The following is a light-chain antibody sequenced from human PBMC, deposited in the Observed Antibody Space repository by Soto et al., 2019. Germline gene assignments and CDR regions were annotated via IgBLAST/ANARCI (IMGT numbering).Light chain of an antibody. CDR1: SNDIGGYNY. J-gene: IGLJ2*01. CDR3: CAYTGDRNVL. Sequence: QSALTQPPSASGSPGQSVSISCSGGSNDIGGYNYVSWYQQHPGRAPTLIIYELSRRPSGTSNRFSGSRSGNTASLTISGLQVEDEAHYYCCAYTGDRNVLFGGGTKLTVL. CDR2: ELS. V-gene: IGLV2-14*03.